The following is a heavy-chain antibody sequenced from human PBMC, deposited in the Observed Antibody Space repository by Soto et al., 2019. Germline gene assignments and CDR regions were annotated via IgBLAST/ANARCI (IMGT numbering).Heavy chain of an antibody. Sequence: GGSLRLSCVASGFAFNSYAMSWVRQAPGKGLQWVSAVTGTGVTTYHADSVKGRFTISRDKSKNTLYLQMNSLRAEDTAVYYCAKDYFSGAYGYYFDYWGQGTLVTVSS. CDR3: AKDYFSGAYGYYFDY. D-gene: IGHD2-15*01. J-gene: IGHJ4*02. CDR1: GFAFNSYA. CDR2: VTGTGVTT. V-gene: IGHV3-23*01.